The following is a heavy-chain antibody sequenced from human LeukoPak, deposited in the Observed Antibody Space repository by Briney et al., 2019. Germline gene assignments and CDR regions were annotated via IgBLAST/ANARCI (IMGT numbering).Heavy chain of an antibody. V-gene: IGHV3-7*01. Sequence: GGSLRLSCAASGFTFSSYWMSWVRQAPGKGLEWVANIKQDGSEKYYVDSVKGRFTISRDNAKNSLYLQMNSLRAEDTAVYYCARVHYYGSGNWFDPWGQGTLVTVSS. J-gene: IGHJ5*02. CDR2: IKQDGSEK. CDR3: ARVHYYGSGNWFDP. D-gene: IGHD3-10*01. CDR1: GFTFSSYW.